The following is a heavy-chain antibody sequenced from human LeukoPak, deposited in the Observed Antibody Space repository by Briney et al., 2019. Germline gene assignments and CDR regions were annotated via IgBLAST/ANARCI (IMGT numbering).Heavy chain of an antibody. V-gene: IGHV1-69*06. D-gene: IGHD2-15*01. CDR2: IIPIFGTA. CDR1: GGTFISYA. CDR3: ARSRDIVVVVANYYYYYGMDV. J-gene: IGHJ6*04. Sequence: ASVKVSCKASGGTFISYAISWVRQAPGQGLEWMGGIIPIFGTANYAQKFQGRVTITADKSTSTAYMELSSLRSEDTAVYYCARSRDIVVVVANYYYYYGMDVWGKGTTVTVSS.